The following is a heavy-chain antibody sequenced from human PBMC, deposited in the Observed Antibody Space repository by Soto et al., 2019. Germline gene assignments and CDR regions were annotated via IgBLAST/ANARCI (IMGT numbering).Heavy chain of an antibody. CDR3: ARGSSIAGPYYGMDV. D-gene: IGHD6-6*01. V-gene: IGHV4-28*03. CDR1: GYSISSSNW. Sequence: PSETLSLTCAVSGYSISSSNWWGWIRQPPGKGLEWIGYNYYSGITYYNPSLKSRVTISLDTSKNRFSLKLSSVTAADTAVYYCARGSSIAGPYYGMDVWGQGTTVTVSS. J-gene: IGHJ6*02. CDR2: NYYSGIT.